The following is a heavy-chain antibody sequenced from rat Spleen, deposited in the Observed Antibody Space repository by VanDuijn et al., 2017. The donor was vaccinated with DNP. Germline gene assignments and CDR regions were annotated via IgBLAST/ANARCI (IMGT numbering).Heavy chain of an antibody. CDR3: ATWGDSLYNWFAY. Sequence: EVQLQESGPGLVKPSQSLSLTCSVTGYSITSNYWGWIRKFPGNKMEWVGHISYSGSTSYNPSLKSRISITRDTSKNQFFLHLNSVTTEDTATYYCATWGDSLYNWFAYWGQGTLVTVSS. V-gene: IGHV3-1*01. J-gene: IGHJ3*01. D-gene: IGHD1-6*01. CDR1: GYSITSNY. CDR2: ISYSGST.